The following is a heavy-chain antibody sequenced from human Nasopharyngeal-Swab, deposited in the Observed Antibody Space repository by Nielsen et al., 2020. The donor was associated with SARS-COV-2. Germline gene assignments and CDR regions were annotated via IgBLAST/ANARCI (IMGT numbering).Heavy chain of an antibody. V-gene: IGHV1-18*01. CDR3: ARAQATTVATPAAGSFDI. Sequence: PSVKVSCKASGYTLTSYGISWVRQAPGQGLEWMGWIGSYNGKTDNAQKFQGRVTMTTDTSTSTAYMELKSLRSDDTAVYYCARAQATTVATPAAGSFDIWGQGTMVTVSS. D-gene: IGHD4-23*01. CDR2: IGSYNGKT. J-gene: IGHJ3*02. CDR1: GYTLTSYG.